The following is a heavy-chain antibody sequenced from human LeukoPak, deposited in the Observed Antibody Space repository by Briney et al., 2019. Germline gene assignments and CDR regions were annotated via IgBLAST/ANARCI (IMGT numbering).Heavy chain of an antibody. CDR1: GFTFSIYA. V-gene: IGHV3-23*01. CDR2: ISGSGGST. J-gene: IGHJ6*03. D-gene: IGHD2-2*01. Sequence: GGSLRLSCAASGFTFSIYAMSWVRQAPGKGLEWVSAISGSGGSTYYADSVKGRVTISGDNSKNTLYLQMNSLRAEDTAVYYCAKSRSDIVVVPAAIYYYYYYMDVWGKGTTVTVSS. CDR3: AKSRSDIVVVPAAIYYYYYYMDV.